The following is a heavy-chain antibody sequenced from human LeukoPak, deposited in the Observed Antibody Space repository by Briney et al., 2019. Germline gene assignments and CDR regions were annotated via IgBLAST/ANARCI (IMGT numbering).Heavy chain of an antibody. Sequence: SETLSLTCAVSGGSISSSNWWSWVRQPPGKGLEWIGEIYHSGSTNYHPSLKSRVTISVDKSKNQFSLKLSSVTAADTAVYYCARVDTAMASYFDYWGQGTLVTVSS. D-gene: IGHD5-18*01. J-gene: IGHJ4*02. V-gene: IGHV4-4*02. CDR3: ARVDTAMASYFDY. CDR1: GGSISSSNW. CDR2: IYHSGST.